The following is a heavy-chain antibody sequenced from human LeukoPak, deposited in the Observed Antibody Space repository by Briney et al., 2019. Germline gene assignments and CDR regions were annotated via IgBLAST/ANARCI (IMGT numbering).Heavy chain of an antibody. CDR3: AREDYYDSSGYSNFDY. CDR2: INHSGST. CDR1: GGSFSGYY. Sequence: PSETLSLTCAVYGGSFSGYYWSWIRHPPGKGLEWIGEINHSGSTNYNPSLKSRVTISVDTSKNQFSLKLSSVTAADTAVYYCAREDYYDSSGYSNFDYWGQGTLVTVSS. V-gene: IGHV4-34*01. J-gene: IGHJ4*02. D-gene: IGHD3-22*01.